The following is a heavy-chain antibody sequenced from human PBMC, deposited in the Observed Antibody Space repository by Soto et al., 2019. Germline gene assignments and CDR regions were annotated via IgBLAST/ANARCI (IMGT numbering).Heavy chain of an antibody. J-gene: IGHJ4*02. D-gene: IGHD2-2*01. V-gene: IGHV1-69*13. CDR3: ARDQKGAVPAAGFDY. CDR2: IIPIFGTA. CDR1: GGTFSSYA. Sequence: GASVKVSCKASGGTFSSYAISWVRQAPGQGLEWMGGIIPIFGTANYAQKFQGRVTITADESTSTAYMELSSLRSEDTAVYYCARDQKGAVPAAGFDYWGQGTLVTVSS.